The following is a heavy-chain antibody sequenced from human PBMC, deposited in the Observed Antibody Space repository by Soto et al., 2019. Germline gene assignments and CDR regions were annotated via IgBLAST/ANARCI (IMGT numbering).Heavy chain of an antibody. J-gene: IGHJ4*02. CDR1: GGSISGSPSY. V-gene: IGHV4-39*01. Sequence: QLQLQESGPGLVKPSETLSLTCTVSGGSISGSPSYWGWVRQPPGKGLEWSGSVYYIGNTYYSPSLKLRVTISVDTSKNQSSLKLTSVTAADTALYYCAGQISSSSGYYFDYWGQGTLVTVSS. CDR2: VYYIGNT. CDR3: AGQISSSSGYYFDY. D-gene: IGHD6-6*01.